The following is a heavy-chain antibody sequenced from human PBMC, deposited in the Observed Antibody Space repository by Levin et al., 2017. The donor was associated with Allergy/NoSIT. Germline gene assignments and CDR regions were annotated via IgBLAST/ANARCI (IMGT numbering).Heavy chain of an antibody. V-gene: IGHV4-59*01. CDR2: IWHNGST. Sequence: PSETLSLTCTVAGDSISSYYWSWIRLPPGKRLEWIGDIWHNGSTNYNPSLKGRVTISVDTSKDQFSLRLSSVTAADTAVYYCVRAPLGEYSYYGIDVWGQGTTVTVSS. J-gene: IGHJ6*02. CDR3: VRAPLGEYSYYGIDV. CDR1: GDSISSYY. D-gene: IGHD2/OR15-2a*01.